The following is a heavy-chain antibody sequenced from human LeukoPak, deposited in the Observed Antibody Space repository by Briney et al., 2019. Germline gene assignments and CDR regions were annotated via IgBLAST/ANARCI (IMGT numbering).Heavy chain of an antibody. CDR1: GFTFSSYA. CDR2: ISYDGSNK. CDR3: ARNPYCSSTSCYYYFDY. V-gene: IGHV3-30*01. J-gene: IGHJ4*02. Sequence: GRSLRLSCAASGFTFSSYAMHWVRQAPGKGLEGVAVISYDGSNKYYADSVKGRFTISRDNSKNTLYLQMNSLRAEDTAVYYCARNPYCSSTSCYYYFDYWGQGTLVTVSS. D-gene: IGHD2-2*01.